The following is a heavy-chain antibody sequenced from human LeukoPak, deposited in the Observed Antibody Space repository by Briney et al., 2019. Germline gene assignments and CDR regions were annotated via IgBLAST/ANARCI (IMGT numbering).Heavy chain of an antibody. Sequence: PGRSLRLSCAASGFTFSSYGMHWVRQAPGKGLEWVSVIYSGGSTYYADSVKGRFTISRDNSKNTLYLQMNSLRAEDTAVYYCARDRPHCSSTSCHNPEYYFDYWGQGTLVTVSS. CDR2: IYSGGST. V-gene: IGHV3-66*01. D-gene: IGHD2-2*01. CDR3: ARDRPHCSSTSCHNPEYYFDY. CDR1: GFTFSSYG. J-gene: IGHJ4*02.